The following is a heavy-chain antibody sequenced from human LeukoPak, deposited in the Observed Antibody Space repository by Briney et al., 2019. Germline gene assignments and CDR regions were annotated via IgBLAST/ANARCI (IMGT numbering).Heavy chain of an antibody. D-gene: IGHD4-11*01. J-gene: IGHJ4*02. Sequence: PGGSLRLSCAASGFTFSSYAMSWVRQAPGKGLEWVSAISGSGGSTYYADSVKGRFTISRDNSKNTLYLQMNSLRAEDTAVYYCAKVPLYSNYAYHFDYWGQGTLVTVSS. CDR2: ISGSGGST. CDR3: AKVPLYSNYAYHFDY. V-gene: IGHV3-23*01. CDR1: GFTFSSYA.